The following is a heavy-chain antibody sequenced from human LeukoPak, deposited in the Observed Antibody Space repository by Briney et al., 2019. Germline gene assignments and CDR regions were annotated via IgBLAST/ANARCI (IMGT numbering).Heavy chain of an antibody. CDR1: GFTFSSYA. V-gene: IGHV3-30*04. D-gene: IGHD6-13*01. CDR2: ISYDGSNK. CDR3: ARDPSHSSSWYHYFDY. J-gene: IGHJ4*02. Sequence: GGSLRLSCAASGFTFSSYAMHWVRQAPGKGLEWVAVISYDGSNKYYADSVKGRFTISRDNSKNTLYLQMNSLRAEDTAVYYCARDPSHSSSWYHYFDYWGQGTLVTVSS.